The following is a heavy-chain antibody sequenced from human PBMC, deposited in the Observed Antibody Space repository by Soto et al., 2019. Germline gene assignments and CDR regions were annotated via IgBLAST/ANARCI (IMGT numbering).Heavy chain of an antibody. Sequence: VGSLRLSCEASGFTISDYYMSWIRQAPGKGLEWVSYISSVGTTTYYADSVKGRFSISMDNAKNSLYLQRNSLRAEDTAVYFCAKDQEGSGSHWLGYNYYGMDVWGQESTVTVSS. D-gene: IGHD3-10*01. CDR3: AKDQEGSGSHWLGYNYYGMDV. CDR2: ISSVGTTT. J-gene: IGHJ6*02. CDR1: GFTISDYY. V-gene: IGHV3-11*01.